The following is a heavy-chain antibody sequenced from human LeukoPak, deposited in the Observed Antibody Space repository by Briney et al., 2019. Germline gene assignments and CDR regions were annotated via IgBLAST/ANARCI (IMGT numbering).Heavy chain of an antibody. CDR3: ARRLTGTTRLRN. CDR1: GGSFSGYY. D-gene: IGHD1-7*01. V-gene: IGHV4-34*01. CDR2: INHSGST. Sequence: SETLSLTCAVYGGSFSGYYWSRIRQPPGKGLEWIGEINHSGSTNYNPSLKSRVTISVDTSKNQFSLKLSPVTAADTAVYYCARRLTGTTRLRNWGQGTLVTVSS. J-gene: IGHJ4*02.